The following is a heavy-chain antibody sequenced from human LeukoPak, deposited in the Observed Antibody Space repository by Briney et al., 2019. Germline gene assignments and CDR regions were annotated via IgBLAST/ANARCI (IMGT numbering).Heavy chain of an antibody. CDR2: MNPNSGNT. J-gene: IGHJ3*02. CDR3: ARALDYGGNPLNAFDI. D-gene: IGHD4-23*01. V-gene: IGHV1-8*01. Sequence: ASVKVSCKASGYTFTSYDINWVRQATGQGLEWMGWMNPNSGNTGYAQKFQGRVTMTRNTSISTAYMELSRLRSDDTAVYYCARALDYGGNPLNAFDIWGQGTMVTVSS. CDR1: GYTFTSYD.